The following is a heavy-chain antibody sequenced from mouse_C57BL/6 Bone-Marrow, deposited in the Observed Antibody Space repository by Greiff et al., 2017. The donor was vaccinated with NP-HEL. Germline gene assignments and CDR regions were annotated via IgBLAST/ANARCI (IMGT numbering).Heavy chain of an antibody. V-gene: IGHV5-6*02. D-gene: IGHD2-4*01. Sequence: EVNVVESGGDLVKPGGSLKLSCAASGFTFSSYGMSWVRQTPDKRLEWVATISSGGSYTYYPDSVKGRFTISRDNAKNTLYLQMSSLKSEDTAMYYCARRDDYGNLSYWGQGTTLTVSS. CDR2: ISSGGSYT. CDR1: GFTFSSYG. CDR3: ARRDDYGNLSY. J-gene: IGHJ2*01.